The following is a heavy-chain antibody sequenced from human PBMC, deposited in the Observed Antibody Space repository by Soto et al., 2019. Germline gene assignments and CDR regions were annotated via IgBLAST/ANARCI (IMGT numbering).Heavy chain of an antibody. Sequence: GGSLRLSCAASGFTLSGYAMDWVRQAPGKGLEYVSGISYNGVGTYYANSVQGRFTISRDNSKNTLYLQMNSLRAEDTAVYYCARDFNDYVWGSYRWPADYWGQGNMVTVSS. CDR3: ARDFNDYVWGSYRWPADY. J-gene: IGHJ4*02. D-gene: IGHD3-16*02. V-gene: IGHV3-64*04. CDR1: GFTLSGYA. CDR2: ISYNGVGT.